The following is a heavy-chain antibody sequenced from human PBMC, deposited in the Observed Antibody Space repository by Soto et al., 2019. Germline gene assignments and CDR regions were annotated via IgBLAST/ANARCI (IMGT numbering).Heavy chain of an antibody. V-gene: IGHV1-2*02. D-gene: IGHD6-6*01. CDR3: ARDGDSSSPFDI. Sequence: QVQLVQSGAEVKKPGASVKVSCKASGYTFTGNYMHWVRQAPGQGPEWMGWINPNSGGTNYAQKFQGRVTVTRYTSISTAYMELSRLRSDDTAVYYCARDGDSSSPFDIWGQGTMVTVSS. CDR1: GYTFTGNY. CDR2: INPNSGGT. J-gene: IGHJ3*02.